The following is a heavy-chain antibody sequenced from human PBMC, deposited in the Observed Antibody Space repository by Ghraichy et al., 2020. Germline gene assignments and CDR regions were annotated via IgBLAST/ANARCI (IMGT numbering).Heavy chain of an antibody. CDR2: IYYSGST. J-gene: IGHJ4*02. CDR1: GGSISSSSYY. CDR3: ARHDGSSPFDY. Sequence: SETLSPTCTVSGGSISSSSYYWGWIRQPPGKGLEWIGSIYYSGSTYYNPSLKSRVTISVDTSKNQFSLKLSSVTAADTAVYYCARHDGSSPFDYWGQGTLFTVSS. V-gene: IGHV4-39*01. D-gene: IGHD6-13*01.